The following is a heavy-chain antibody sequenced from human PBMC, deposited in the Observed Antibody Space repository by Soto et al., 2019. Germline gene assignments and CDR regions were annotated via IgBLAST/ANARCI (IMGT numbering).Heavy chain of an antibody. J-gene: IGHJ4*02. D-gene: IGHD6-19*01. CDR1: GFTFSTYA. CDR3: TKALSDWNFDY. V-gene: IGHV3-23*01. CDR2: ISAGAAGT. Sequence: GGSLRLSCAPSGFTFSTYAMSRVRQAPGKGLEWVSAISAGAAGTYYADSVKGRFTISRNNSKNTLYLKMDSQRAEDTAVYYCTKALSDWNFDYWGQADLVTVSS.